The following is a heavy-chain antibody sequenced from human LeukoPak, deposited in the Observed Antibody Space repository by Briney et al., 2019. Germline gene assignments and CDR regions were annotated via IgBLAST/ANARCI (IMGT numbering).Heavy chain of an antibody. D-gene: IGHD2-8*01. Sequence: GGSLRLSCSASGFTFSDYTMNWVRQAPGKGLEWVSSISSSSSDIYYADSVKGRFTISRDNAKKSLSLQMNSLRAEDTAVYYCARAILYPSHFDYWGQGTLGAVSS. V-gene: IGHV3-21*01. J-gene: IGHJ4*02. CDR3: ARAILYPSHFDY. CDR1: GFTFSDYT. CDR2: ISSSSSDI.